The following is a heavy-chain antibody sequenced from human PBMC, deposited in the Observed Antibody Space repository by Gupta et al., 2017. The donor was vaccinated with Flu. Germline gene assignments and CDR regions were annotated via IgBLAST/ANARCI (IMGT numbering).Heavy chain of an antibody. Sequence: SIYYSGSTYYNPSLKSRVTISVDTSKNQFSLKLSSVTAADTAVYYCARLKDLYCSGGSCCSLPDNWFDPWGQGTLVTVYS. D-gene: IGHD2-15*01. CDR3: ARLKDLYCSGGSCCSLPDNWFDP. CDR2: IYYSGST. J-gene: IGHJ5*02. V-gene: IGHV4-39*01.